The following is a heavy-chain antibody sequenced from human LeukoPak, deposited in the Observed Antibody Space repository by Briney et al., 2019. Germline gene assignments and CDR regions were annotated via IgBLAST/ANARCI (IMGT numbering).Heavy chain of an antibody. Sequence: SETLSLTCAVYGGSFSGYYWSWIRQPPGKGLEWIGEINHSGSINYNPSLKSRVTISVDTSKNQFSPKLSSVTAADTAVYYCATSLPGEVVPADHYWGQGTLVTVSS. CDR1: GGSFSGYY. J-gene: IGHJ4*02. V-gene: IGHV4-34*01. CDR2: INHSGSI. D-gene: IGHD2-2*01. CDR3: ATSLPGEVVPADHY.